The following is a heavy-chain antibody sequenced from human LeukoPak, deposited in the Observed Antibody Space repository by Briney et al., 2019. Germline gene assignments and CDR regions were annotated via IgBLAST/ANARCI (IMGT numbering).Heavy chain of an antibody. CDR2: IYYSGST. CDR3: ARGTYSSSWSYYFDY. CDR1: GGSISSYY. J-gene: IGHJ4*02. Sequence: SETLSLTCTVSGGSISSYYWNWIRQPPGKGLEWIGYIYYSGSTNYNPSLKSRVTISVDTSKNQFSLKLNSVTAADTAVYYCARGTYSSSWSYYFDYWGQGTLVTVSS. V-gene: IGHV4-59*01. D-gene: IGHD6-13*01.